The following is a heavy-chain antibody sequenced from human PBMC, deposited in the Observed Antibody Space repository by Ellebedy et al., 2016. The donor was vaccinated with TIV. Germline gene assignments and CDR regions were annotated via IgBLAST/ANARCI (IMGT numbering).Heavy chain of an antibody. D-gene: IGHD3-3*02. J-gene: IGHJ4*02. CDR3: ARGWSGSIWYYFDL. CDR1: GGSVSSTRYY. V-gene: IGHV4-39*07. Sequence: MPSETLSLTCSVSGGSVSSTRYYWAWIRQPPGKGPEYIGSVYDSGSPYYNPSLKSLVTISADTSRNQFSLDVTSMTAADTAIYYCARGWSGSIWYYFDLWGQGTLVTVSS. CDR2: VYDSGSP.